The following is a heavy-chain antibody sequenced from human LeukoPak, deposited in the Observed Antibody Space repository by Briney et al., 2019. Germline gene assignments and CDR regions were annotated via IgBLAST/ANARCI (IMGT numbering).Heavy chain of an antibody. CDR2: IYYSGST. Sequence: SETLSLTCTVSGGSISSYYWSWIRQPPGKGPEWIGYIYYSGSTNYNPSLKSRVTISVDTSKNQFSLKLSSVTAADTAVYYCAREKSPERKTWLQLGAFDVWGQGTVVTVSS. CDR3: AREKSPERKTWLQLGAFDV. CDR1: GGSISSYY. D-gene: IGHD5-24*01. J-gene: IGHJ3*01. V-gene: IGHV4-59*01.